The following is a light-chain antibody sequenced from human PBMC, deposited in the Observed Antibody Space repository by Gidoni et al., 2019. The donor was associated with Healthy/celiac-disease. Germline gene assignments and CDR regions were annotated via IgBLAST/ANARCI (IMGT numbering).Light chain of an antibody. Sequence: QPALTQPASVPGPPGQPITISCTGTSSDVGGYNYVSWYQQHPGKAPKLMIYEVSNRPSGVSNRFSGSKSGNTASLTISGLQAEDEADYYCSSYTSSSTLAVFGGGTKLTVL. V-gene: IGLV2-14*01. CDR1: SSDVGGYNY. CDR3: SSYTSSSTLAV. J-gene: IGLJ2*01. CDR2: EVS.